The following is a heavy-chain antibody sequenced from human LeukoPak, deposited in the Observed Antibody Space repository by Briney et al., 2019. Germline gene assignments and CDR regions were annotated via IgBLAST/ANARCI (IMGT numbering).Heavy chain of an antibody. Sequence: GGSLRLSCAASGFTFRMSGTHWVRQAPAKGLEWAAFISYDGNIKYYADSVKGRFTISRDNSKNTLYLQMNSLRAEDTAVYYCAREGGTSGMSSFDYWGPGTPVTVSS. CDR1: GFTFRMSG. CDR3: AREGGTSGMSSFDY. V-gene: IGHV3-30-3*01. D-gene: IGHD1/OR15-1a*01. J-gene: IGHJ4*02. CDR2: ISYDGNIK.